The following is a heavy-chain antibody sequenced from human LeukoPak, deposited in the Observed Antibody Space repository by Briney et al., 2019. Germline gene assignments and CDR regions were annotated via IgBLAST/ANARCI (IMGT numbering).Heavy chain of an antibody. D-gene: IGHD3-22*01. Sequence: GGSLRLSCAASGFTFNSYGIHWVRQAPGKGLEWVAFIRFDGSNNYYADSVKGRFAISRDNSKNTLYLQMNSLRAEDTAVYYCAKDGGGYYPYYYYYMDVWGKGTTVTISS. CDR2: IRFDGSNN. V-gene: IGHV3-30*02. CDR3: AKDGGGYYPYYYYYMDV. J-gene: IGHJ6*03. CDR1: GFTFNSYG.